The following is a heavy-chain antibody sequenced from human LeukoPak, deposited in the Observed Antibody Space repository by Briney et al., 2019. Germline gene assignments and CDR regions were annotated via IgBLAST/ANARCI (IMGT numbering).Heavy chain of an antibody. CDR2: ISSSGITI. CDR1: GFIFSDYH. J-gene: IGHJ4*02. Sequence: GGSLRLSCVASGFIFSDYHMSWIRQAPGKGLECVACISSSGITIKYADSVKGRFTISRDNAKNSLFLQMNSLRAEDTAIYYCATTRLYFDSWGQGTLVTVSS. CDR3: ATTRLYFDS. V-gene: IGHV3-11*04.